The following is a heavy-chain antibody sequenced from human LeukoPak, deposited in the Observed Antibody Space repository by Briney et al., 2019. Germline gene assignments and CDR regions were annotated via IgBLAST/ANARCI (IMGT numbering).Heavy chain of an antibody. V-gene: IGHV4-38-2*01. CDR2: IHERGST. J-gene: IGHJ5*02. CDR3: ARASRPSNSWFDP. D-gene: IGHD6-6*01. Sequence: SETLSLTCGVSGHSFSSDSFWGWIRQPPGQGLEWIGSIHERGSTFYNPSLKSRVTISIDTSKNQFSLNVNSVTAADTPVYYCARASRPSNSWFDPWGQGTVVTVSS. CDR1: GHSFSSDSF.